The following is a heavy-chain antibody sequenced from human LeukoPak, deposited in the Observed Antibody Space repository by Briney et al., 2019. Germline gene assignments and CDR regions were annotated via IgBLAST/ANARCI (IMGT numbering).Heavy chain of an antibody. CDR3: TTYYYGSGLPDY. CDR1: GGSFSGYY. V-gene: IGHV4-34*01. CDR2: INHSGST. Sequence: PETLSLTCAVYGGSFSGYYWSWIRQPPGKGLEWIGEINHSGSTNYNPSLKSRVTISVDTSKNQFSLKLSSVTAADTAVYYCTTYYYGSGLPDYWGQGTLVTVSS. D-gene: IGHD3-10*01. J-gene: IGHJ4*02.